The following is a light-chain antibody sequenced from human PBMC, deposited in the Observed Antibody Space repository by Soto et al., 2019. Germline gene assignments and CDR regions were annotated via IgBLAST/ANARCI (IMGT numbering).Light chain of an antibody. CDR3: QSYDSSLSGSYV. CDR2: GNS. Sequence: QAVVTQPPSVSGAPGQRVTISCTGSSSNIAAGYDVHWYQQLPGTAPKLLIYGNSNRPSGVPDRFSGSKSGTSASLAITGLQAEDEADYYCQSYDSSLSGSYVFGTGTKLTVL. CDR1: SSNIAAGYD. V-gene: IGLV1-40*01. J-gene: IGLJ1*01.